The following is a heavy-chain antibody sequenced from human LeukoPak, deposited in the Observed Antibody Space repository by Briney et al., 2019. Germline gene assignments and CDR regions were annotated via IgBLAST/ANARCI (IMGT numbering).Heavy chain of an antibody. D-gene: IGHD6-19*01. Sequence: SQTLSLTCAISGHSVSSNSAAWNWIRQSPSRGLEGLGRTYYRSKLYNDYAVSVKSRITINPDTSKNQFSLQLNSVTPEDTAVYYCARGPFSDHSSGWYYLGYYYMDVRGKGTTVTVSS. CDR1: GHSVSSNSAA. CDR3: ARGPFSDHSSGWYYLGYYYMDV. V-gene: IGHV6-1*01. J-gene: IGHJ6*03. CDR2: TYYRSKLYN.